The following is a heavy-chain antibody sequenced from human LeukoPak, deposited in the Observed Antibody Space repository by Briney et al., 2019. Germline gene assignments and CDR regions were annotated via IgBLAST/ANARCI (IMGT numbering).Heavy chain of an antibody. V-gene: IGHV3-30*02. CDR1: GFTFRSYG. CDR3: AKEEVISGNHGVYFDY. Sequence: GGSLRLSCAASGFTFRSYGMHWVRQAPGKGLEWLAFIRYDGNSNYYADSVKGRSTISRDNSRSTLYLQMNSLRAEDTAVYYCAKEEVISGNHGVYFDYWGQGTLVTVSS. CDR2: IRYDGNSN. J-gene: IGHJ4*02. D-gene: IGHD3-22*01.